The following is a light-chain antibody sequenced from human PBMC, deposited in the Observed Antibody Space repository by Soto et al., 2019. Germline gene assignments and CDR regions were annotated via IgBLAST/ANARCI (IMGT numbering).Light chain of an antibody. CDR2: GAS. V-gene: IGKV3-15*01. CDR1: QSVRSK. J-gene: IGKJ2*01. Sequence: EIVMTQSPATLSVSPGERATLSCRASQSVRSKLAWYQQKLGQAPRLLIYGASTRATGIPARFSGSGSGTEFTLTISSLQSEDFAVYYWQQYDNWPAMYTFGRGTKLEIK. CDR3: QQYDNWPAMYT.